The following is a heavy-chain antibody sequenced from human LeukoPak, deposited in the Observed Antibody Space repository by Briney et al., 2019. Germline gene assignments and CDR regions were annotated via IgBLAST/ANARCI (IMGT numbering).Heavy chain of an antibody. J-gene: IGHJ5*02. CDR2: IYYSGST. Sequence: SETLSLTCAVSGGSISSGGYSWSWIRQPPGKGLEWIGYIYYSGSTYYNPSLKSRVTISVDTSKNQFSLKLSSVTAADTAVYYCARGPPGEYQLLSFWFDPWGQGTLVTVSS. CDR3: ARGPPGEYQLLSFWFDP. CDR1: GGSISSGGYS. D-gene: IGHD2-2*01. V-gene: IGHV4-61*08.